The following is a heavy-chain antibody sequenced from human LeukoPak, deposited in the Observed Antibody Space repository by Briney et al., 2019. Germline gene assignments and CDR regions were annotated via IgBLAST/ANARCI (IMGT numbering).Heavy chain of an antibody. V-gene: IGHV3-13*04. CDR1: GFTFSSYD. CDR2: IGIAGDT. CDR3: ARGGDRDY. J-gene: IGHJ4*02. Sequence: GGSLRLSCAASGFTFSSYDMHWVRQVTGKRLEWVSAIGIAGDTYYLDSVKGRFTVSRENAKNSLYLQMNSLRAGDTAVYYCARGGDRDYWGQGTLVTVSS.